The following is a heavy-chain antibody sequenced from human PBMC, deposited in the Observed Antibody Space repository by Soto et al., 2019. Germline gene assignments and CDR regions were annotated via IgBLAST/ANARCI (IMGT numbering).Heavy chain of an antibody. CDR2: ISSSSNYI. Sequence: GGSLGLSCAASGFLFTTYTMNWVRQAPGKGLEWVSSISSSSNYIFYADSVKGRFTISRDNAKNSLYLQMNSLRAEDTAVYYCARGYDALDYWGQGALVTVSS. J-gene: IGHJ4*02. V-gene: IGHV3-21*01. CDR1: GFLFTTYT. D-gene: IGHD3-16*01. CDR3: ARGYDALDY.